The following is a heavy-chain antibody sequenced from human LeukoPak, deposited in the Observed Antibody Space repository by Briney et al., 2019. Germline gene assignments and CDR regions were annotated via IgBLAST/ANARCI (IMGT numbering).Heavy chain of an antibody. CDR1: GFTFSSYG. D-gene: IGHD4-17*01. Sequence: PGRSLRLSCAASGFTFSSYGMHWVRQAPGKGLEWVAVISYDGSNKYYADSVKGRFTISRDNSKNTLYLQMNSLRAEDTAVYYCARDPTIYGDYGYYYYGMDVWDQGTTVTVSS. V-gene: IGHV3-30*03. CDR3: ARDPTIYGDYGYYYYGMDV. J-gene: IGHJ6*02. CDR2: ISYDGSNK.